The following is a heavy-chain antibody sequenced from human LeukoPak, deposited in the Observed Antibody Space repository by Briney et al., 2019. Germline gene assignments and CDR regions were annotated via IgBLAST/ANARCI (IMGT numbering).Heavy chain of an antibody. Sequence: GGSLRLSCAASGFTFSSYSMNWVRQAPGKGLEWVSSISSSSSYIYYADSVKGRFTISRDNAKNSLYLQMSSLRAEDTAVYYCARESDSGYSYGDYWGQGTLVTVSS. J-gene: IGHJ4*02. CDR3: ARESDSGYSYGDY. CDR1: GFTFSSYS. CDR2: ISSSSSYI. D-gene: IGHD5-18*01. V-gene: IGHV3-21*01.